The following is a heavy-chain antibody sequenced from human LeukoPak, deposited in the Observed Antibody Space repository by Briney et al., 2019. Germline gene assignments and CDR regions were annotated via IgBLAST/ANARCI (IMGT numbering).Heavy chain of an antibody. CDR2: IYYSGTT. D-gene: IGHD3-22*01. J-gene: IGHJ5*02. CDR3: ARGVWTVSTGWSFDP. V-gene: IGHV4-30-4*02. Sequence: SETLSLTCTVSGGSIISGDYYWNWIRQPPGKGLEWIGFIYYSGTTYYNPSLKSRLTMSVDTSKNQFSLKLSSVTAADTAIYYCARGVWTVSTGWSFDPWGQGTLVTVSS. CDR1: GGSIISGDYY.